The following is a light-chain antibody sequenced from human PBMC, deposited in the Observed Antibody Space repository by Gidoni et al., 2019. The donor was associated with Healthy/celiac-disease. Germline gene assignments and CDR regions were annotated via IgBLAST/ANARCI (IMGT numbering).Light chain of an antibody. Sequence: DIQMTQSSSSLSASVGDRVTITCRASQSISSYLNWYQQKPGKAPKLLIYAASSLQSGVPSRFSGSESGTDFTLTISSLQPEDFATYYCQQSYSTPLTFGGGTKVEIK. CDR2: AAS. J-gene: IGKJ4*01. CDR1: QSISSY. V-gene: IGKV1-39*01. CDR3: QQSYSTPLT.